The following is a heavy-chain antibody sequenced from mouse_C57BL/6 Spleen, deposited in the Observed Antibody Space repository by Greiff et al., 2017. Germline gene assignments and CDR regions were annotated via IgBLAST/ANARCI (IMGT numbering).Heavy chain of an antibody. V-gene: IGHV5-4*01. D-gene: IGHD1-1*01. CDR2: SDGGSYT. CDR1: GFTFSSYA. Sequence: EVQRVESGGGLVKPGGSLKLSCAASGFTFSSYAISDGGSYTYYPDNVKGRFTISRDNAKNNLYLQMSHLKSEDTAMYYCARDTNYYAMDYWGQGTSVTVSS. J-gene: IGHJ4*01. CDR3: ARDTNYYAMDY.